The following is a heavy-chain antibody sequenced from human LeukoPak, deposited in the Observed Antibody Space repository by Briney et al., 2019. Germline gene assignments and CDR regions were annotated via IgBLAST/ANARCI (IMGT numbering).Heavy chain of an antibody. J-gene: IGHJ5*01. V-gene: IGHV3-30-3*01. D-gene: IGHD1-26*01. CDR2: ISYDGSNK. CDR3: ARSSAGSFAWFDS. Sequence: PGGSLRLSCVASGFTFSNSAMQWVRQAPGQGLEWVGFISYDGSNKYYADSVKGRFTISRDPSKNTLYLQMNSLRVEDTAVYYCARSSAGSFAWFDSWGQGTLVSVSS. CDR1: GFTFSNSA.